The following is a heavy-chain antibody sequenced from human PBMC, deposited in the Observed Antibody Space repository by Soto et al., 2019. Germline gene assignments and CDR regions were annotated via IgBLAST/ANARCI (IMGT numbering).Heavy chain of an antibody. V-gene: IGHV4-4*02. CDR3: ARGVYSYDRDYYYGMDV. Sequence: SETLSLTCAVSGGSISSSNWWSWVRQPPGKGLEWIGEIYHSGSTNYNPSLKSRVTISVDKSKNQFSLKLSSVTAADTAVYYCARGVYSYDRDYYYGMDVWGQGTKVTVYS. D-gene: IGHD5-18*01. J-gene: IGHJ6*02. CDR1: GGSISSSNW. CDR2: IYHSGST.